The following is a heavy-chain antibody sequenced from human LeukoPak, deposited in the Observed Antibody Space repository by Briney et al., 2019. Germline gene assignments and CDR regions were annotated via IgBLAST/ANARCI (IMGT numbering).Heavy chain of an antibody. J-gene: IGHJ4*02. V-gene: IGHV4-61*02. Sequence: SETLSLTCTVSGGSISSGSYYWSWIRQPAGKGLEWIVRIYTSGSTNYNPSLKSRVTISVDTSKNQFSLKLSSVTAADTAVYYCARSGSYYGDYWGQGTLATVSS. CDR3: ARSGSYYGDY. D-gene: IGHD1-26*01. CDR2: IYTSGST. CDR1: GGSISSGSYY.